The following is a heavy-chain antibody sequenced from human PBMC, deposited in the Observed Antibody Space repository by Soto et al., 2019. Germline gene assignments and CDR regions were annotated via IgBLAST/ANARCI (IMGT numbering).Heavy chain of an antibody. J-gene: IGHJ6*04. CDR3: GRDAWGGDFWGGVYGMDV. D-gene: IGHD3-3*01. CDR1: GGSVSSGSYY. V-gene: IGHV4-61*01. Sequence: SETLSLTCTVSGGSVSSGSYYWSWIRQPPGKGLEWTGYIYYSGSTNCNHSLKSRVTISVDTSKNQFSLKLSSVTAADTAVYKLGRDAWGGDFWGGVYGMDVWGKGTRVTVPS. CDR2: IYYSGST.